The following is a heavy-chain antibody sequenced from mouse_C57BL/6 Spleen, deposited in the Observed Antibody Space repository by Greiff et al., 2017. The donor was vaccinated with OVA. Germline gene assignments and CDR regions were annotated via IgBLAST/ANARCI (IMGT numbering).Heavy chain of an antibody. J-gene: IGHJ3*01. CDR3: AIGDYDGFAY. CDR2: IHPSASDT. CDR1: GYTFTSYW. Sequence: QVQLQQPGAELVKPGASVKVSCKASGYTFTSYWMHWVKQRPGQGLEWIGRIHPSASDTNYNQKFKGKATLTVYKSSSTAYMQLSSLTYEDSAVYDCAIGDYDGFAYWGQGTLVTVSA. D-gene: IGHD2-4*01. V-gene: IGHV1-74*01.